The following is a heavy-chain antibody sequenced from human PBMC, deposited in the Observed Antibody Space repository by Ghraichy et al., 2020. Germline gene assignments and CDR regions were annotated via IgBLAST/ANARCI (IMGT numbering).Heavy chain of an antibody. CDR2: INHSGST. CDR3: ARGSWRRGAFDI. D-gene: IGHD1-26*01. Sequence: SETLSLTCAVYGGSFSGYYWSWIRQPPGKGLEWIGEINHSGSTNYNPSLKSRVTISVDTSKNQFSLKLSSVTAADTAVYYCARGSWRRGAFDIWGQGTMVTVSS. CDR1: GGSFSGYY. V-gene: IGHV4-34*01. J-gene: IGHJ3*02.